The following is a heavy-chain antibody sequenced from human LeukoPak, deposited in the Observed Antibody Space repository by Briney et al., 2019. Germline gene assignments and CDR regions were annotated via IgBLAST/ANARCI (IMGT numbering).Heavy chain of an antibody. CDR3: AKDTNYDRSCYDPSDY. J-gene: IGHJ4*02. D-gene: IGHD3-22*01. V-gene: IGHV3-23*01. CDR1: GFTFSTYA. Sequence: GGSLRLSCATSGFTFSTYAMSWVRQAPGKGLEWVSGIGGSGGSTSYADSVQGRFTISRDNSKHTVYLQMNGLRAEDAAVYYCAKDTNYDRSCYDPSDYWGQGTLVTVSS. CDR2: IGGSGGST.